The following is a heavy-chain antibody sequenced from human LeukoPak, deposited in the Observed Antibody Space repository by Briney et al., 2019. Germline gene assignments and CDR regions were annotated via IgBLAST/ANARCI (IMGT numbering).Heavy chain of an antibody. CDR3: ARDHSNWEGVDY. J-gene: IGHJ4*02. D-gene: IGHD1-1*01. V-gene: IGHV3-48*01. CDR2: ISTSSGTI. CDR1: GFTFSSYS. Sequence: PGGYLRLSCAASGFTFSSYSMNWVRQAPGKGLEWVSYISTSSGTIYYADSLKGRFTISRDNAKNSLYLQMNSLRAEDTAVYYCARDHSNWEGVDYWGQGTLVTVSS.